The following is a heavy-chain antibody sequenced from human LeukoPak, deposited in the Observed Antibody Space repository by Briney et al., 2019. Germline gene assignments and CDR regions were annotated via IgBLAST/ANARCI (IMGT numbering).Heavy chain of an antibody. J-gene: IGHJ4*02. CDR1: GYTFTSYG. CDR3: ARLRDCSGGSCYHFDY. V-gene: IGHV1-18*01. D-gene: IGHD2-15*01. Sequence: ASVKVSCKASGYTFTSYGISWVRQAPGQGLEWMGWISAYNGNTNYAQKLQGRVTMTTDTSTSTAYMELRSLRSDDTAVYYCARLRDCSGGSCYHFDYWGQGTLVTVSS. CDR2: ISAYNGNT.